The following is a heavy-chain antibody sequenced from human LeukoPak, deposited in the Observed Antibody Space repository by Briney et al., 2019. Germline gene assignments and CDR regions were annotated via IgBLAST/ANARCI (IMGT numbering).Heavy chain of an antibody. CDR3: ARAERITIFGVVIIKVEAFDT. CDR2: IYYSGST. J-gene: IGHJ3*02. V-gene: IGHV4-59*01. Sequence: PSETLSLTCIVSGGSISSYYRSWIRQPPGRGVEWIGYIYYSGSTNHIPPLKSGVTISVDTSKNQFSLKLSSVTAADTAVYYCARAERITIFGVVIIKVEAFDTWGQGTMVTVSS. CDR1: GGSISSYY. D-gene: IGHD3-3*01.